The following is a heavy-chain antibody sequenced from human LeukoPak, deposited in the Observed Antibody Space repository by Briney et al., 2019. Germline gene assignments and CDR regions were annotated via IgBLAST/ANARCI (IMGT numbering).Heavy chain of an antibody. D-gene: IGHD6-13*01. CDR3: ARDSTTWSRAGY. CDR1: GVTVSTSY. Sequence: GESLRLSCAASGVTVSTSYMIWVRQAPGKGLVWVSVIYGEGNTYYADSVKGQFTISRDDSKNTLSLQMTSLRAADTAIYYCARDSTTWSRAGYWGQGTLVTVSS. CDR2: IYGEGNT. V-gene: IGHV3-53*01. J-gene: IGHJ4*02.